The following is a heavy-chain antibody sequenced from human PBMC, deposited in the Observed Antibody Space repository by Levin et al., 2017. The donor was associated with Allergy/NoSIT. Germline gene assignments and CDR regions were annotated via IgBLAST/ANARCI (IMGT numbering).Heavy chain of an antibody. V-gene: IGHV1-46*01. CDR1: GYTFTSYY. CDR2: INPSGGST. D-gene: IGHD3-9*01. Sequence: ASVKVSCKASGYTFTSYYMHWVRQAPGQGLEWMGIINPSGGSTSSAQKFQGRVTMTRDTSTSTVYMELSSLRSEDTAVYYCARPITIFRRGDAFDIWGQGTMVTVSS. J-gene: IGHJ3*02. CDR3: ARPITIFRRGDAFDI.